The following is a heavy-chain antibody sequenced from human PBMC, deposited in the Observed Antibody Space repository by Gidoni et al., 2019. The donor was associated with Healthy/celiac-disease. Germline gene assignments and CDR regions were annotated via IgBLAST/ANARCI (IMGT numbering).Heavy chain of an antibody. J-gene: IGHJ4*02. CDR2: ISGIGGST. CDR3: ASTAGYSSRPG. Sequence: EVQLLESGGGLVQPGGSLRLSGAASGFTFSSYAMSWVRQAPGKGLECVSAISGIGGSTYYADSVKGRFTISRDNSKNTLYLQMNSLRAEDTAVYYCASTAGYSSRPGWGQGTLVTVSS. CDR1: GFTFSSYA. D-gene: IGHD6-13*01. V-gene: IGHV3-23*01.